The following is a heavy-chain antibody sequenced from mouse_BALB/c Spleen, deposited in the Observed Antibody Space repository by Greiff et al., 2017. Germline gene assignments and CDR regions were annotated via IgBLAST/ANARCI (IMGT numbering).Heavy chain of an antibody. J-gene: IGHJ1*01. CDR1: GFSLTDYG. CDR3: AKEGDVNGGDWYFDV. V-gene: IGHV2-6-5*01. Sequence: QVQLKESGPGLVAPSQSLSITCTVSGFSLTDYGVSWIRQPPGKGLEWLGVIWGGGSTYYNSALKSRLSISKDNSKSQVFLKMNSLQTDDTAMYYCAKEGDVNGGDWYFDVWGAGTTVTVSS. D-gene: IGHD3-3*01. CDR2: IWGGGST.